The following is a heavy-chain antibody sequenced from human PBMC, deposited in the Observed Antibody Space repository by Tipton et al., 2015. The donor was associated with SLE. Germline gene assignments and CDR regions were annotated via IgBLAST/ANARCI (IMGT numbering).Heavy chain of an antibody. CDR3: AREGSGYGLASDY. J-gene: IGHJ4*02. CDR1: GFTFSSYE. V-gene: IGHV3-48*03. D-gene: IGHD5-12*01. Sequence: SLRLSCAASGFTFSSYEMNWVRQAPGKGLEWVSYISSSGSTIYYADSVKGRFTISGDNAKNSLYLQMNSLRAEDTAVYYCAREGSGYGLASDYWGQGTLVTVSS. CDR2: ISSSGSTI.